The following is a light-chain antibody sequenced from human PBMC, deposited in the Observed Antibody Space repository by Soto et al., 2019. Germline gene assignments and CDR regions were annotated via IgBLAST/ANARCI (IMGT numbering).Light chain of an antibody. V-gene: IGLV2-11*01. J-gene: IGLJ1*01. Sequence: QSVLTQPRSVSGSPGQSVTISCTGTSSDVGGYNFVSWYQHHPGKAPKLIIYNVIQRPSGVRDRFSASKSDNTASLTISGLQAEDEADYYCCSYAGSYTYVFGTGTKVTVL. CDR1: SSDVGGYNF. CDR2: NVI. CDR3: CSYAGSYTYV.